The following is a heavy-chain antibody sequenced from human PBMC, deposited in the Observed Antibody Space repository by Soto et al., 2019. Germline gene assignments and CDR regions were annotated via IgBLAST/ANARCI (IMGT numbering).Heavy chain of an antibody. CDR2: IYHAGST. Sequence: PSETLSLTCTVSGGSITNSNWWSWVRLPPAKGLEWIGDIYHAGSTKYNPSLERRVKMSVDTSNNQFGLTLTSVTAADTDVYFCARGPPIVGNTRPLESWGQGTLVT. D-gene: IGHD1-26*01. J-gene: IGHJ4*02. CDR1: GGSITNSNW. V-gene: IGHV4-4*02. CDR3: ARGPPIVGNTRPLES.